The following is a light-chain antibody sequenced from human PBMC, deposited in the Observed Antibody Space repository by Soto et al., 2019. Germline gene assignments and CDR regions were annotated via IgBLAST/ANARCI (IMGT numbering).Light chain of an antibody. CDR1: SSNIGSNY. CDR2: RNN. J-gene: IGLJ3*02. V-gene: IGLV1-47*01. CDR3: AAWDDSLSAWV. Sequence: QSVLTQPPSASATPGQRVTISCSGSSSNIGSNYVYWYQQFPGTAPKLLIYRNNQRPSGVPDRFSGSKSGTSASLAISGLRSEDEADYYCAAWDDSLSAWVFGGGTKLTVL.